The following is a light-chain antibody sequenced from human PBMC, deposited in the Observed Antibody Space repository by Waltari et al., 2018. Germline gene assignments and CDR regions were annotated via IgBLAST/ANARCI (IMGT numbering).Light chain of an antibody. J-gene: IGKJ1*01. CDR2: WVS. V-gene: IGKV4-1*01. CDR1: QSVLYSSKNKNY. Sequence: DIVMTQSPDSLAVSLGERATINCKSSQSVLYSSKNKNYLAWYQQKPGQPPKLLIYWVSTRESGVPDRFSGSGSGTDFTLTISSLQAEDVAVYYCQQYYSTPRTFGQGTKVEIK. CDR3: QQYYSTPRT.